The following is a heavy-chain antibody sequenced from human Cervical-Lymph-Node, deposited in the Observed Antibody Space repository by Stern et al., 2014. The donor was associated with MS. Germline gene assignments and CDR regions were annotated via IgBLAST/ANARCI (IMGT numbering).Heavy chain of an antibody. V-gene: IGHV3-33*01. Sequence: VQLLESGGGVVQPGRSLRLSCAASGFIFRNSGMHWVRQAPGKGLEWVAVVWQDGINTHYADSVKGRLTISRDNSKNMVDLQMNSLRVEDTGIYYCTRDPRGYCSGGSCYQGFFDYWGRGTLVTVSS. CDR1: GFIFRNSG. CDR2: VWQDGINT. CDR3: TRDPRGYCSGGSCYQGFFDY. J-gene: IGHJ4*02. D-gene: IGHD2-15*01.